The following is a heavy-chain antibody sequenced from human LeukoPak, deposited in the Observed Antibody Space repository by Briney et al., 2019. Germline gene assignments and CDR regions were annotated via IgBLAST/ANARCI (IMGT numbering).Heavy chain of an antibody. CDR2: IIPIIGMV. CDR3: ARGNYGSYLYYYYYMDV. D-gene: IGHD1-26*01. Sequence: SVKVSCKASGGTFSRYAISWVRQAPGQGLEWMGRIIPIIGMVNYAQKFQGRVTITADKSTSTAYMELSSLRSEDTAVYYCARGNYGSYLYYYYYMDVWGKGTMVTVSS. V-gene: IGHV1-69*04. CDR1: GGTFSRYA. J-gene: IGHJ6*03.